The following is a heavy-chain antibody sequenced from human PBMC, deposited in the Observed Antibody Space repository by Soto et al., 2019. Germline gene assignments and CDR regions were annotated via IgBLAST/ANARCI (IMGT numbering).Heavy chain of an antibody. CDR3: ALSYTVPTHY. CDR2: TNSDGSST. V-gene: IGHV3-74*01. CDR1: GLTFSSYW. Sequence: EVPLVESGGGLVQPGGSLRLSCAASGLTFSSYWMHWVRQAPGKGLVWVSRTNSDGSSTNYADSVKGRFTISRDNGKNTLYLQMNSRRCKDTSVSYVALSYTVPTHYWGQGTLVTVSS. D-gene: IGHD4-17*01. J-gene: IGHJ4*02.